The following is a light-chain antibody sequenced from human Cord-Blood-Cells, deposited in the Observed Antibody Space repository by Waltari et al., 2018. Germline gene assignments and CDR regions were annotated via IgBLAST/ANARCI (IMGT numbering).Light chain of an antibody. CDR1: QAISNY. CDR3: QQYDNPYLT. Sequence: DIQMTQSPSSLSASVGDRVTITCQASQAISNYLNWYQQKPGKAPKLLIYDASNLETGVPSRFSGSGSGTDFTFTISSLQPEDIATYYCQQYDNPYLTFGPGTKVDIK. J-gene: IGKJ3*01. V-gene: IGKV1-33*01. CDR2: DAS.